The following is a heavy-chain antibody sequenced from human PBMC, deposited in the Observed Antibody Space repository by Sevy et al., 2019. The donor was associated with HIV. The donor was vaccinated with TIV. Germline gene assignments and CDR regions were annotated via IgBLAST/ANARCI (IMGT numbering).Heavy chain of an antibody. J-gene: IGHJ4*02. CDR1: GFTFSSYA. D-gene: IGHD2-15*01. CDR3: ARDGPDCSGGGCFFFVSWKPGTSHFDY. Sequence: GGSLRLSCAASGFTFSSYAMHWVRQAPGKGLEWVAVISHDGSTKYYADSVKGRFTISRDNSRNTLYLQVNSLRGDDMALYYCARDGPDCSGGGCFFFVSWKPGTSHFDYWGQGTPVTVSS. V-gene: IGHV3-30-3*01. CDR2: ISHDGSTK.